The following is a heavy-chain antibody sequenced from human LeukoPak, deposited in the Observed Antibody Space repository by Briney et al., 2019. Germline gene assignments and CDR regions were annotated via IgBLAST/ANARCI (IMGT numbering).Heavy chain of an antibody. CDR1: GFFFSSYC. J-gene: IGHJ4*02. V-gene: IGHV3-30-3*01. Sequence: GRSLRLSCEASGFFFSSYCMHWVRQAPGKGLEWLAVISGDGTNKYHAESVKGRFTISRDNSKTTVLVQLNSLRVEDTAVYYCARCRENDFWSGSPVDHWGQGTLVSVSS. CDR3: ARCRENDFWSGSPVDH. D-gene: IGHD3-3*01. CDR2: ISGDGTNK.